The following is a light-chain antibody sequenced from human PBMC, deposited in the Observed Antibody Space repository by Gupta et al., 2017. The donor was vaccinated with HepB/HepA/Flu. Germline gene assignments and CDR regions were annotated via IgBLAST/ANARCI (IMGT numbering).Light chain of an antibody. CDR3: LLCYGGAPL. CDR2: STH. V-gene: IGLV7-43*01. J-gene: IGLJ2*01. CDR1: TGAVTSSYN. Sequence: QTVLTQEPSLPVSPAGTVTLTCASSTGAVTSSYNPDWFQQKPGQAPRALIYSTHNKHTWTPARFSGSLLGGKAALTLAGVQSEDDAEYDCLLCYGGAPLFGGGTKLTVL.